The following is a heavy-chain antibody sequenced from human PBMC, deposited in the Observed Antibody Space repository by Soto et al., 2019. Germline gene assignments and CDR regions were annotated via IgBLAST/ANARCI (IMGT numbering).Heavy chain of an antibody. V-gene: IGHV3-7*05. J-gene: IGHJ6*02. CDR3: ARVRTEIYDGMDV. CDR2: IKYDESEK. CDR1: GFTFRTYW. Sequence: EVQLVESGGGLVQPGGSLRLSCVASGFTFRTYWMAWVRQAPEKGLEWVANIKYDESEKYYVDSVKGRFTVSRDNARNSLFVQMNSLRAEDTAVYYCARVRTEIYDGMDVWGQGTTVTVSS.